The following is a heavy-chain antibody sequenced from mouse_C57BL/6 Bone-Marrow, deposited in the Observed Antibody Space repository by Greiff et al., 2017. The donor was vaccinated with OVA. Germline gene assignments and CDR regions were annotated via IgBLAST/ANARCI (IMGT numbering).Heavy chain of an antibody. V-gene: IGHV5-17*01. CDR2: ISSGSSTI. CDR3: ARPYYYGSSSYFDY. J-gene: IGHJ2*01. CDR1: GFTFSDYG. D-gene: IGHD1-1*01. Sequence: EVKLQESGGGLVKPGGSLKLSCAASGFTFSDYGMHWVRQAPEKGLEWVAYISSGSSTIYYADTVTGRFTISRDNAKNTLFLQMTSLRSEDTAMYYCARPYYYGSSSYFDYWGQGTTLTVSS.